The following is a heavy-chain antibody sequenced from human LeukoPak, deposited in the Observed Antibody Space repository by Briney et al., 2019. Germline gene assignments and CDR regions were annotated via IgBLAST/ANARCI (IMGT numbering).Heavy chain of an antibody. V-gene: IGHV1-2*02. Sequence: GASVKVSCKASGYTFTGYYMHWVRQAPGQGLEWMGWINPNSGGTNYAQEFQGRVTMTRDTSISTAYMELSRLRSDDTAVYYCARDGQRFRRYCSSTSCYTLDYWGQGTLVTVSS. CDR3: ARDGQRFRRYCSSTSCYTLDY. J-gene: IGHJ4*02. CDR2: INPNSGGT. D-gene: IGHD2-2*02. CDR1: GYTFTGYY.